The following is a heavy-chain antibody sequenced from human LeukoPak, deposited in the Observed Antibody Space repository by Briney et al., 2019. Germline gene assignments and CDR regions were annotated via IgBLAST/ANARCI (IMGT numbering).Heavy chain of an antibody. CDR3: ARGGWEIPEGHFDC. V-gene: IGHV4-34*01. D-gene: IGHD1-26*01. CDR2: INHSGSI. Sequence: SETLSLTCAVYGGSFSNYYWSWIRQPPGKGPEWIGEINHSGSINYNPSLKSRVTISIDTSKNQFSLKLSSVTAADTAVYYCARGGWEIPEGHFDCWGQGTLVTVSS. J-gene: IGHJ4*02. CDR1: GGSFSNYY.